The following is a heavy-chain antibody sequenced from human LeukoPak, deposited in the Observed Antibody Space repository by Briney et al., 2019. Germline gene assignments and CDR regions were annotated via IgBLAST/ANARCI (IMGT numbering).Heavy chain of an antibody. J-gene: IGHJ4*02. CDR2: ISAYNGNT. CDR3: ARVRITIFGVVIPPDY. CDR1: GYTFTSYG. D-gene: IGHD3-3*01. V-gene: IGHV1-18*01. Sequence: ASVTVSCKASGYTFTSYGISWVRQARGQGLEWMGWISAYNGNTNYAQKLQRRVTMTTDTATSTAYMELRSLRSDDTAVYYCARVRITIFGVVIPPDYWGQGTLVTVSS.